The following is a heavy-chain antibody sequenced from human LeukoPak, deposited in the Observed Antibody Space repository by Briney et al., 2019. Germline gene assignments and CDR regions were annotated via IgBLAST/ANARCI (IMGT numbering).Heavy chain of an antibody. V-gene: IGHV4-34*01. CDR1: GGSFSGYY. Sequence: PSETLSLTCAVYGGSFSGYYWSWIRQPPGKGLEWIGEINHSGSTNYNPSLKSRVTISVDTSKNQFALKLRSVTAADTAIYYCARLRTVISGRQAFDIWGQGTMVSVS. CDR3: ARLRTVISGRQAFDI. J-gene: IGHJ3*02. D-gene: IGHD2/OR15-2a*01. CDR2: INHSGST.